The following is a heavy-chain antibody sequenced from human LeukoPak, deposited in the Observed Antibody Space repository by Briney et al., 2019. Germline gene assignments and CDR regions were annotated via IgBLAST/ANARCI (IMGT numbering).Heavy chain of an antibody. CDR1: GGSISSYY. V-gene: IGHV4-59*08. CDR3: ARVLYVWGSYRLYYFDY. D-gene: IGHD3-16*02. J-gene: IGHJ4*02. CDR2: IYYSGST. Sequence: SDTLSLTCTVSGGSISSYYWSWIRQPPGKGLEWIGYIYYSGSTYYNPSLKSRVTISVDTSKNQFSLKLSSVTAADTAVYYCARVLYVWGSYRLYYFDYWGQGTLVTVSS.